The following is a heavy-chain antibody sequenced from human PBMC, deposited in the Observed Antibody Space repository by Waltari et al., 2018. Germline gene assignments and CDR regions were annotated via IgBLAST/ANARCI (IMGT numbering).Heavy chain of an antibody. Sequence: EVQLVESGGGLVKPGGSLRLSCAASGFTFSSYSMNWVRQAPGKGLEWVSSISSSSRSIYYADSVKGRFNISRDNAKNSLYLQMNSLRAEDTAVYYCANAHYYDSSGYYPPLFDYWGQGTLVTVSS. CDR3: ANAHYYDSSGYYPPLFDY. CDR2: ISSSSRSI. J-gene: IGHJ4*02. V-gene: IGHV3-21*01. CDR1: GFTFSSYS. D-gene: IGHD3-22*01.